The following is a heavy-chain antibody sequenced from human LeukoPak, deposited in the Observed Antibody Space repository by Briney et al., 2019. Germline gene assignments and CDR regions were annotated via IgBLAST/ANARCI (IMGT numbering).Heavy chain of an antibody. D-gene: IGHD3-22*01. CDR1: GGTFSSYA. CDR2: IIPILGIA. Sequence: ASVKVSCKASGGTFSSYAISWVRQAPGQGLEWMGRIIPILGIANYAQKFQGRVTITADKSTSTAYMELNSLRSEDTAVYYCARDQSPYYYDSSGYPHYYFDYWGQGTLVTVSS. CDR3: ARDQSPYYYDSSGYPHYYFDY. J-gene: IGHJ4*02. V-gene: IGHV1-69*04.